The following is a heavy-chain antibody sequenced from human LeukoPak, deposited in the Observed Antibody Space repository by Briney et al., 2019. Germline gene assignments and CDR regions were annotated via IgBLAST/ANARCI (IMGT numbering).Heavy chain of an antibody. V-gene: IGHV1-18*01. CDR2: ISAYNGNT. Sequence: ASVKVSCEASGYTFTSYGISWVRQAPGQGLEWMGWISAYNGNTNYAQKLQGRVTMTTDTSTSTAYMELRSLRSDDTAVYYCARDTTVVTGKYGMDVWGQGTTVTVSS. CDR1: GYTFTSYG. D-gene: IGHD4-23*01. J-gene: IGHJ6*02. CDR3: ARDTTVVTGKYGMDV.